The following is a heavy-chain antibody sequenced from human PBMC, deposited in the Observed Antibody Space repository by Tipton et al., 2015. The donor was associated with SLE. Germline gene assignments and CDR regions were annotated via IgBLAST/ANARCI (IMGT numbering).Heavy chain of an antibody. V-gene: IGHV4-61*02. Sequence: TLSLTCTVSGDSISTGNYYWSWIRQPAGKGLEWIGRIHPSVTTNYNPSLKSQITMSIDTSKNQFFLRLTSVAAADTAVYYCARGTGSKRGEAFDIWGQGTMVTVSS. D-gene: IGHD7-27*01. CDR3: ARGTGSKRGEAFDI. CDR1: GDSISTGNYY. CDR2: IHPSVTT. J-gene: IGHJ3*02.